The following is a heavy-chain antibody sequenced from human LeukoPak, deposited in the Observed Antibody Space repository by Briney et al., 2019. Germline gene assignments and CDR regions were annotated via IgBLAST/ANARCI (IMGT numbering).Heavy chain of an antibody. CDR3: ARSSPYYDILTGLEGYYFDY. CDR1: GFTFSSYG. J-gene: IGHJ4*02. Sequence: PGGSLRLSCAASGFTFSSYGMHWVRRAPGKGLEWVSAISGSGGSTYYADSVKGRFTISRDNAKNSLYLQMNSLRAEDTAVYYCARSSPYYDILTGLEGYYFDYWGQGTLVTVSS. V-gene: IGHV3-21*01. D-gene: IGHD3-9*01. CDR2: ISGSGGST.